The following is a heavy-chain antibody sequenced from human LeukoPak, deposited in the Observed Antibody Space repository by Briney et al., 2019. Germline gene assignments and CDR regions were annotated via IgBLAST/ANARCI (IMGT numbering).Heavy chain of an antibody. J-gene: IGHJ4*02. CDR3: ARDKDGYLDY. CDR1: GGSICGYY. Sequence: SETPSLTCAVPGGSICGYYRSWMRQPPGGGVGRVWHIYYSGSTKYNFSLKSRVTISVDTSKHQFSVKPSSVTAADTAVYYCARDKDGYLDYWGQGTLVTVSS. V-gene: IGHV4-59*01. D-gene: IGHD2-15*01. CDR2: IYYSGST.